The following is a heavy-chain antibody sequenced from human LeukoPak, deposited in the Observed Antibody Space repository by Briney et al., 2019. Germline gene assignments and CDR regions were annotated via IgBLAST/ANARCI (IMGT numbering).Heavy chain of an antibody. V-gene: IGHV4-4*07. Sequence: SETLSLTCTVSGGSISGYYWSWIRQPAGKGLEWIGRYTSGSTNYNPSLKSRVTMSVDTSKNQFPLKLTSVTAADTAVYYCASSSGSYYHFDYWAQGTLVTVSS. CDR1: GGSISGYY. CDR2: YTSGST. CDR3: ASSSGSYYHFDY. J-gene: IGHJ4*02. D-gene: IGHD1-26*01.